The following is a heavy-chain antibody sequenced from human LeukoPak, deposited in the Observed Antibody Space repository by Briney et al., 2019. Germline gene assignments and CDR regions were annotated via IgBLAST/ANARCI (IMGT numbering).Heavy chain of an antibody. CDR1: GFTFSSYG. D-gene: IGHD6-6*01. CDR3: AKELEEYSSSGGDY. CDR2: ISYDGSNK. V-gene: IGHV3-30*18. Sequence: HPGGSLRLSCAASGFTFSSYGMHWVRQAPGKGLEWVAVISYDGSNKYYADSVKGRFTISRDNSKNTLYLQMNSLRAEDTAVYYCAKELEEYSSSGGDYWGQGTLVTVSS. J-gene: IGHJ4*02.